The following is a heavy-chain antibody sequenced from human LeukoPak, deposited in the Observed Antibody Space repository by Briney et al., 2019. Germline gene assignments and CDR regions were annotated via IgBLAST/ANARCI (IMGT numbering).Heavy chain of an antibody. Sequence: SETLSLTCTVSGGSISSGDYYWSWIRQPPGKGLEWIGYIYYSGSTYYNPSLKSRVTISVDTSKNQFSLKLSSVTAADTAVYYCARDSCSGGSCYSVRHAYYFDYWGQGTLVTVSS. D-gene: IGHD2-15*01. CDR3: ARDSCSGGSCYSVRHAYYFDY. V-gene: IGHV4-30-4*01. CDR2: IYYSGST. J-gene: IGHJ4*02. CDR1: GGSISSGDYY.